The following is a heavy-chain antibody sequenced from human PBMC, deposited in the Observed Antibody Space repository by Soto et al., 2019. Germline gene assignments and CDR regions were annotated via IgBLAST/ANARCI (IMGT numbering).Heavy chain of an antibody. J-gene: IGHJ6*02. V-gene: IGHV5-51*01. CDR3: ASLSYDFWSGYGYGMDV. CDR2: IYPGDSDT. D-gene: IGHD3-3*01. Sequence: GESLKISCKGSGYSFTSYWIGWVRQMPGKGLEWMGIIYPGDSDTRYSPSFQGQVTISADKSISTAYLQWSSLKASDTAMYYCASLSYDFWSGYGYGMDVWGQGTTVTVYS. CDR1: GYSFTSYW.